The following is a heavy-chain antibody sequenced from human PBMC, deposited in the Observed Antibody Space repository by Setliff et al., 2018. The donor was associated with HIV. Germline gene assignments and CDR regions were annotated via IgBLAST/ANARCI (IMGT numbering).Heavy chain of an antibody. V-gene: IGHV1-69*13. CDR1: GYTFSDYY. CDR2: LVPVFHTP. Sequence: ASVKVSCKASGYTFSDYYLHWVRQAPGQAIEWMGGLVPVFHTPNYARQFQGRVTITADESTSTAYMELRSLRPEDSAVYYCATSRWTLGTVWMYLFNYWGQGTLVTVSS. J-gene: IGHJ4*02. D-gene: IGHD6-19*01. CDR3: ATSRWTLGTVWMYLFNY.